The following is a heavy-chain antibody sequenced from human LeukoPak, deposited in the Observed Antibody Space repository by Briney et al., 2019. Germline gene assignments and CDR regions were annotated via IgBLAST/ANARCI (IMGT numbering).Heavy chain of an antibody. D-gene: IGHD6-13*01. CDR1: GGSISSYY. CDR2: IYYSGST. V-gene: IGHV4-59*01. Sequence: SETLSLTCTVSGGSISSYYWSWIRQPPGKGLEWIGYIYYSGSTNYNPSLKSRVTISVDTSKNQFSLKLSSVTAADTAVYFCARPGIAATGAFDCWGQGTLVTVSS. J-gene: IGHJ4*02. CDR3: ARPGIAATGAFDC.